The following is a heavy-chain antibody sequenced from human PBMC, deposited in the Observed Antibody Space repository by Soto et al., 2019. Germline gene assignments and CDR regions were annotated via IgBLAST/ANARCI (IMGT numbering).Heavy chain of an antibody. V-gene: IGHV3-30-3*02. D-gene: IGHD4-17*01. Sequence: QVQLVESGGGVVQPGRSLRLSCAASGFTFSGYAMHWVRQAPGKGLEWVAVLSHDGSNKYYADSVKGRFTISRDTSKNTLYLQMNSLRVEDTAVYYCAKSQNGDFAYYFDYWGQGTLVTVSS. CDR3: AKSQNGDFAYYFDY. J-gene: IGHJ4*02. CDR1: GFTFSGYA. CDR2: LSHDGSNK.